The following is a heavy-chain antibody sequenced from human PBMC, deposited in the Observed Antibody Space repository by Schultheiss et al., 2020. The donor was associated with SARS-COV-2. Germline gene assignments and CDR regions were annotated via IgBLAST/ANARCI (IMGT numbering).Heavy chain of an antibody. V-gene: IGHV3-21*01. Sequence: GESLKISCAASGFTFSSYSMNWVRQAPGKGLEWVSSISSSSSYIYYADSVKGRFTISRDNAKNSLYLQMNSLRAEDTAVYYCARDGPIDPSGIVVVPAAPTDGMDVWGQGTTVTVSS. D-gene: IGHD2-2*01. CDR1: GFTFSSYS. CDR2: ISSSSSYI. J-gene: IGHJ6*02. CDR3: ARDGPIDPSGIVVVPAAPTDGMDV.